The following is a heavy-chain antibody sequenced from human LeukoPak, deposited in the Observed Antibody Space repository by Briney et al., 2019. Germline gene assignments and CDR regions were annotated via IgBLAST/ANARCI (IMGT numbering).Heavy chain of an antibody. CDR2: IYSGGST. D-gene: IGHD3-22*01. CDR3: ASSYDSSGYIADAFDI. Sequence: GGSLRLSCAASGFTVSSNYMSWVRQAPGKGLEWVSVIYSGGSTYYADSVKGRFTISRDNSKNTLYPQMNSLRAEDTAVYYCASSYDSSGYIADAFDIWGQGTMVTVSS. CDR1: GFTVSSNY. V-gene: IGHV3-66*01. J-gene: IGHJ3*02.